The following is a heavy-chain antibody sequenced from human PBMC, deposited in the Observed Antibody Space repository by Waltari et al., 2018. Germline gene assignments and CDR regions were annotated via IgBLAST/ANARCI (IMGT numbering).Heavy chain of an antibody. Sequence: EVQLVESGGGLVQPGGSLRLSCAASGFTFSSYSMNWVRQAPGKGLEWVSYISSSSSTIYYADSVKGRFTISRDNAKNSLYLQMNSLRAEDTAVYYCARDLMATMGYYYYMDVWGKGTTVTISS. J-gene: IGHJ6*03. CDR2: ISSSSSTI. V-gene: IGHV3-48*04. CDR1: GFTFSSYS. CDR3: ARDLMATMGYYYYMDV. D-gene: IGHD5-12*01.